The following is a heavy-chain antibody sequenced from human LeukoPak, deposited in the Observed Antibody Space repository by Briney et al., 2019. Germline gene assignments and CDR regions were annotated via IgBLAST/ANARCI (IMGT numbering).Heavy chain of an antibody. CDR1: GYTLTELS. D-gene: IGHD3-3*02. CDR2: FDPEDGET. V-gene: IGHV1-24*01. CDR3: ATPAFLEWLLPFDY. Sequence: GASVKVSCKVSGYTLTELSMHWVRQAPGKGLEWMGGFDPEDGETIYAQKFQGRVTMTEDTSTDTAYMELSSLRSEDTAVYYCATPAFLEWLLPFDYGGQGTLVTVSS. J-gene: IGHJ4*02.